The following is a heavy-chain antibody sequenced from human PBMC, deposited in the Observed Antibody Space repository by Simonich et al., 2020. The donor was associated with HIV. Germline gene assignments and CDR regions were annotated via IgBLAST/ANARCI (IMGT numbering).Heavy chain of an antibody. CDR3: ARGQPLRSLQRDGFDI. J-gene: IGHJ3*02. V-gene: IGHV4-34*01. D-gene: IGHD3-3*01. Sequence: QVQLQQWGAGLLKPSETLSLTCAVYGGAFSDYFWSWIRQSPGKGLGGIGEINHRGKTNYRPSLKSRVTVSVDTPKNQVSLKLSSVTAADTAVYYCARGQPLRSLQRDGFDIWGQGTVVTVSS. CDR1: GGAFSDYF. CDR2: INHRGKT.